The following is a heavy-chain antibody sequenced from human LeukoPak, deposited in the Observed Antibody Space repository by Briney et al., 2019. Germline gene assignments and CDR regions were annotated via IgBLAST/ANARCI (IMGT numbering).Heavy chain of an antibody. D-gene: IGHD1-26*01. CDR1: GGTFSRYA. Sequence: ASVKVSCKASGGTFSRYAMSWVRQAPGQGLEWMGGIIPIFGTASFAQKFQGRVTITADESTGTAYMELSSLRSEDTAVYYCARPYRYSGSYYPFDYWGQGTLVTVSS. J-gene: IGHJ4*02. V-gene: IGHV1-69*13. CDR3: ARPYRYSGSYYPFDY. CDR2: IIPIFGTA.